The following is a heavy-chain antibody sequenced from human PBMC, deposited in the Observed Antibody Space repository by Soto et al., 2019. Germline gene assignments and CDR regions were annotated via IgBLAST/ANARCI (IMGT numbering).Heavy chain of an antibody. Sequence: QRLSCAASGFTVKNYQMNWVRQAPGKGLEGVSVIYSGGVTYYPDSVKGRFTIIRDTSRNTVYLQMNSLRADDTAIYYCARDPSTTGYYGLDVWGQGTTVTVSS. CDR1: GFTVKNYQ. CDR3: ARDPSTTGYYGLDV. CDR2: IYSGGVT. V-gene: IGHV3-53*01. J-gene: IGHJ6*02.